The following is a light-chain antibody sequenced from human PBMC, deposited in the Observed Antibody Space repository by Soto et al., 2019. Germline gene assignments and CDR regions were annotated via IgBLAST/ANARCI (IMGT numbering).Light chain of an antibody. CDR1: SSNIGINT. CDR2: SND. J-gene: IGLJ3*02. CDR3: AVWDDSLNAWV. Sequence: QSVLAQPPSASGTPGQRVTISCSGSSSNIGINTVNWYQQLPGTAPKLLVYSNDQRPSGVPDRFSASKSGTSAFLAISGLQSEDEADYDCAVWDDSLNAWVFGGGTKLTVL. V-gene: IGLV1-44*01.